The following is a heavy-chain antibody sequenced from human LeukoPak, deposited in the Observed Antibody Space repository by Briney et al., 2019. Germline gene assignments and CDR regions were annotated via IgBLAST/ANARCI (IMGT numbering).Heavy chain of an antibody. D-gene: IGHD3-9*01. CDR2: INPSGGST. Sequence: ASVKVSCKASGYTFTSYYMHWVRQAPGQGLEWMGIINPSGGSTSYAQKFQGRVTMTRDTSTSTVYMELSSLRSEDTAVYYCAREGIPYSPSPYYFDYWGQGNLVTVSS. V-gene: IGHV1-46*01. CDR1: GYTFTSYY. CDR3: AREGIPYSPSPYYFDY. J-gene: IGHJ4*02.